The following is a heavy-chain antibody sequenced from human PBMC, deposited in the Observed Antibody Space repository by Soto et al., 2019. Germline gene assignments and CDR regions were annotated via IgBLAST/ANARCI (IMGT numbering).Heavy chain of an antibody. Sequence: PGGSLRRSWAASGFTFSSYAMHWVRQAPGKGLEWVAVISYDGSNKYYADSVKGRFTISRDNSKNTLYLQMNSLRAEDTAVYYCASHLGYCSSTSPPRAIYSYYYGIAVWGQGTTVTLAS. V-gene: IGHV3-30-3*01. CDR1: GFTFSSYA. CDR2: ISYDGSNK. J-gene: IGHJ6*02. CDR3: ASHLGYCSSTSPPRAIYSYYYGIAV. D-gene: IGHD2-2*01.